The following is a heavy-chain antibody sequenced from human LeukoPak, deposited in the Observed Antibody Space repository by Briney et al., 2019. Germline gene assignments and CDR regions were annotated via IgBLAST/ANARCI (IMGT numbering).Heavy chain of an antibody. CDR2: LDPEDGET. D-gene: IGHD3-10*01. CDR1: GYTLTELS. CDR3: ATIAIRITMVRGVIITPPNWFDP. J-gene: IGHJ5*02. V-gene: IGHV1-24*01. Sequence: ASVKVSCKVSGYTLTELSMHWVRQAPGKGLEWMGGLDPEDGETIYAQKFQGRVTMTEDTSTDTAYMELSSLRSEDTAVYYCATIAIRITMVRGVIITPPNWFDPWGQGTLVTVSS.